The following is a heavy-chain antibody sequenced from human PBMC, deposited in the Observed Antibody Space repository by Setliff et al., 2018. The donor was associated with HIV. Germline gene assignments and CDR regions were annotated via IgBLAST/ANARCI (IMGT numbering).Heavy chain of an antibody. CDR1: SGSFNDYY. D-gene: IGHD3-10*01. J-gene: IGHJ4*02. CDR2: IDHSGST. V-gene: IGHV4-34*01. CDR3: ARGLNYYGSGSYLPLGY. Sequence: SETLSLTCAVYSGSFNDYYWTWIRQPPGKGLEWIGEIDHSGSTKYHASLKSRVTISIDTSKNQISLKLSSVTAADTAVYYCARGLNYYGSGSYLPLGYWGQGTLVTVPS.